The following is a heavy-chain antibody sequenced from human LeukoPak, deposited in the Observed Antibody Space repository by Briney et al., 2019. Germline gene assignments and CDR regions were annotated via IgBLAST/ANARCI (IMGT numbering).Heavy chain of an antibody. CDR1: GGSISRYY. D-gene: IGHD1-26*01. CDR2: IVYSGNT. J-gene: IGHJ4*02. Sequence: PSQTLSLTCTVSGGSISRYYWTWIRQPPGKGLEWIGNIVYSGNTIYNPSLKSRVSISVDTSKNQFSLNLSSTTAADTAVYYCARDSGSSGNNYYFDYWGQGTLVTVSS. V-gene: IGHV4-59*01. CDR3: ARDSGSSGNNYYFDY.